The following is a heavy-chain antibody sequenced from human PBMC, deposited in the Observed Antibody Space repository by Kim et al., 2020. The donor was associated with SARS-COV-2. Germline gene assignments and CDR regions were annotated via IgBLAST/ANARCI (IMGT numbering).Heavy chain of an antibody. D-gene: IGHD2-8*02. V-gene: IGHV4-39*01. J-gene: IGHJ5*01. Sequence: SATLSLTCTVSGGSISSSSYYWGWIRQPPGQGLVWIGSINCSGSTYSTPSLNGRVTISVDTSKYQVSLKLGPVTAAATAVYYCARVLIVLYMFWFDA. CDR1: GGSISSSSYY. CDR3: ARVLIVLYMFWFDA. CDR2: INCSGST.